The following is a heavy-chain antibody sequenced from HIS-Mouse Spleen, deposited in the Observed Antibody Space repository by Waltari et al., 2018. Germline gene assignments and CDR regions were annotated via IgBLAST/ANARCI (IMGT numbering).Heavy chain of an antibody. CDR2: IYYSGST. V-gene: IGHV4-39*07. D-gene: IGHD1-26*01. J-gene: IGHJ4*02. Sequence: QLQLQESGPGLVKPSETMSLTCTVSGCSISSSSYYWGWIRQPPGKGLEWNGSIYYSGSTYYNPSLKSRVTISVDTSKNQFSLKLSSVTAADTAVYYCARDRELYFDYWGQGTLVTVSS. CDR1: GCSISSSSYY. CDR3: ARDRELYFDY.